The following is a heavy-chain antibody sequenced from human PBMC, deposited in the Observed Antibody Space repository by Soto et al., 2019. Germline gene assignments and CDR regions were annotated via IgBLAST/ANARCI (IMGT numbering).Heavy chain of an antibody. CDR2: ISYDGSNK. D-gene: IGHD6-13*01. CDR3: ASAVGIAAIDYGMDV. CDR1: GFTFSSYA. J-gene: IGHJ6*02. V-gene: IGHV3-30-3*01. Sequence: GGSLRLSCAASGFTFSSYAMHWVRQAPGKGLEWVAVISYDGSNKYYADSVKGRFTISRDNSKNTLYLQMNSLRAEDTAVYYCASAVGIAAIDYGMDVWGQGTTVTVSS.